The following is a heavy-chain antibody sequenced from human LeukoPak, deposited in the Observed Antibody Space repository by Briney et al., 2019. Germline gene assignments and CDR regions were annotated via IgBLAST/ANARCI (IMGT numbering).Heavy chain of an antibody. CDR3: ARDRLRGGVTTEMVTYYYYYGMDV. CDR2: ISAYSGNT. D-gene: IGHD4-11*01. Sequence: ASVKVSCKASGYTFTSYGISWVRQAPGQGLEWMGWISAYSGNTNYAQKLQGRVTMTTDTSTSTAYMELRSLRSDDTAVYYCARDRLRGGVTTEMVTYYYYYGMDVWGQGTTVTVSS. V-gene: IGHV1-18*01. CDR1: GYTFTSYG. J-gene: IGHJ6*02.